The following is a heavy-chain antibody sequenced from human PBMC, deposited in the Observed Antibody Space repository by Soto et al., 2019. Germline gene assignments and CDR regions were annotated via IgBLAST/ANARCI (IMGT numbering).Heavy chain of an antibody. CDR2: IIHSEST. CDR1: GGSFSAYY. J-gene: IGHJ6*02. V-gene: IGHV4-34*12. Sequence: SETLSLTCAVYGGSFSAYYWSWVRQPPGKGLEWIGEIIHSESTKYNPSLKSRVTISVDTSKSQFSLKLSSVTAADTAVYYCARQRPTDGRWEFANYYGMDVWGQGTTVTVSS. CDR3: ARQRPTDGRWEFANYYGMDV. D-gene: IGHD1-26*01.